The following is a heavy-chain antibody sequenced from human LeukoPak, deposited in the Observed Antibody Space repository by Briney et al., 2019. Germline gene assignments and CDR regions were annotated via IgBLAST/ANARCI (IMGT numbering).Heavy chain of an antibody. D-gene: IGHD3-16*02. CDR3: ARATFGGFIDY. V-gene: IGHV3-48*03. J-gene: IGHJ4*02. CDR2: ISNSGSTK. Sequence: GGSLRLSCAASGFTFSSYEMNWVRQAPGKGLEWVSYISNSGSTKYYADPVKGRFTISRDNAKNSLYLQMNSLRAEDTAIYYCARATFGGFIDYWGQGTLVTVSS. CDR1: GFTFSSYE.